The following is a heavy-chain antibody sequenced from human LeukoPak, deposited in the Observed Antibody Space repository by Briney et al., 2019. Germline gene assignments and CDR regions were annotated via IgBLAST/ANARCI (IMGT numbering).Heavy chain of an antibody. CDR1: GFTFSSYW. D-gene: IGHD2-2*01. CDR3: ARVGCSSTSCYAAYWYFDL. J-gene: IGHJ2*01. CDR2: IKQDGSEK. Sequence: GGSLGLSCAASGFTFSSYWMSWVRQAPGKGLEWVANIKQDGSEKYYVDSVKGRFTISRDNAKNSLYLQMNSLRAEDTAVYYCARVGCSSTSCYAAYWYFDLWGRGTLVTVSS. V-gene: IGHV3-7*01.